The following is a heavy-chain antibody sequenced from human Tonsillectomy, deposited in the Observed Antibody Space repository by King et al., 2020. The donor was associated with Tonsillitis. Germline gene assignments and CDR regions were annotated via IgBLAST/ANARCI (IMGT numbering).Heavy chain of an antibody. CDR3: ASGRDYGDYVSRFYY. J-gene: IGHJ4*02. CDR1: GFTFDDYA. Sequence: VQLVESGGGLVQPGRSLRLSCAASGFTFDDYAMHWVRQAPGKGLEWVSGISWNSGSIGYADFVKGRITISRDNAKNSLYMQMTSLRAEDTALYYCASGRDYGDYVSRFYYWGQGTLVTVSS. CDR2: ISWNSGSI. V-gene: IGHV3-9*01. D-gene: IGHD4-17*01.